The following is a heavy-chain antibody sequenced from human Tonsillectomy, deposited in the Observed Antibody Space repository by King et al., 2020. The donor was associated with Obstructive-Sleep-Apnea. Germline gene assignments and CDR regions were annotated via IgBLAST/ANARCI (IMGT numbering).Heavy chain of an antibody. V-gene: IGHV3-23*04. J-gene: IGHJ6*02. CDR3: AKDIGTGYHYYGMDV. D-gene: IGHD3/OR15-3a*01. CDR1: GFTFSSYA. Sequence: VQLVESGGGLVQPGGSLRVSCAASGFTFSSYAMNWVRQAPGKGLEWVSAISGIGVSTYYAESVKGRLTIPRDNSKNTLYLQMNSLRAEDTALYYCAKDIGTGYHYYGMDVWGQGTTVTVSS. CDR2: ISGIGVST.